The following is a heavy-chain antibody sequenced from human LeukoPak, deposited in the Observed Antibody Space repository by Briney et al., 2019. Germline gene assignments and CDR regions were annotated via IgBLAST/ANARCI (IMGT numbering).Heavy chain of an antibody. V-gene: IGHV3-23*01. CDR2: ISGSGGST. Sequence: PGGSLRLSCAASGFTFSSYAMSWVRQAPGKGLEWVSAISGSGGSTYYADSVKGRFTISRDNSKNTLYLQMNSLRAEDTAVYYCAKVGAWTRWLLSEYYFDYWGQGTLVTVSS. J-gene: IGHJ4*02. CDR3: AKVGAWTRWLLSEYYFDY. CDR1: GFTFSSYA. D-gene: IGHD2-15*01.